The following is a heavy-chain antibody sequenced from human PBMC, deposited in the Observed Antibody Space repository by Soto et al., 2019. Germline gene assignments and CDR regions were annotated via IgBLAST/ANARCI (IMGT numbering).Heavy chain of an antibody. CDR1: GGTLNIYA. V-gene: IGHV1-69*12. D-gene: IGHD3-22*01. CDR3: AGSNHYETSGYLRH. CDR2: INPRFATP. J-gene: IGHJ4*02. Sequence: QVQLVQSGAEVRKPGSSVKVSCKASGGTLNIYAISWVRQARGQGLEWMGGINPRFATPNTNQKFLDRVTHTADESTNTAFMELRSLRPADMAVYYCAGSNHYETSGYLRHWGQGTLVSVSS.